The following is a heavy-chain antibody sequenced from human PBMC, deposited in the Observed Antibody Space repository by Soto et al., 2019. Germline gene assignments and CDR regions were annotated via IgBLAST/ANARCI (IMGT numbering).Heavy chain of an antibody. Sequence: QLQLQESGPGLVKPSETLSLTCTVSGGSITSSSHYWGWIRQPPGKGLECIGNIYYDGHTYYNPALKTQVTITLDTSNNQFSLRLNSVTAADTAVYYCARSSITPRLFMYPFDYWGQGTLVTVSA. J-gene: IGHJ4*02. D-gene: IGHD6-6*01. CDR2: IYYDGHT. V-gene: IGHV4-39*01. CDR1: GGSITSSSHY. CDR3: ARSSITPRLFMYPFDY.